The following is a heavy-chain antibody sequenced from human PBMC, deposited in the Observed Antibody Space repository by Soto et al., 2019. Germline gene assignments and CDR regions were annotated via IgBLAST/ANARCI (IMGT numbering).Heavy chain of an antibody. J-gene: IGHJ6*02. V-gene: IGHV6-1*01. CDR3: ARADFQGYSNDGVDV. CDR1: GDSVSSTRAA. Sequence: SQTLSLTCAISGDSVSSTRAAWNWIRQSPSRGLEWLGRTYYRSEWSYDYAVSVKSRITISADTSKNQFSLQLNSVTPDDTAVYYCARADFQGYSNDGVDVWSQGNTVTVSS. D-gene: IGHD3-3*01. CDR2: TYYRSEWSY.